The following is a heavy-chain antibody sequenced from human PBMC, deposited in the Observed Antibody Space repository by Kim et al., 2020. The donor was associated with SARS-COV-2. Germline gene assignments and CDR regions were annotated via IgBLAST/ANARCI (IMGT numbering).Heavy chain of an antibody. CDR1: GGSISSGGYY. CDR2: IYYSGST. Sequence: SETMSLTCTVSGGSISSGGYYWSWIRQHPGKGLEWIGYIYYSGSTYYNPSLKSRVTISVDTSKNQFSLKLSSVTAADTAVYYCARDGLVNGAFDIWGQGTKVTVSS. CDR3: ARDGLVNGAFDI. J-gene: IGHJ3*02. D-gene: IGHD3-9*01. V-gene: IGHV4-31*03.